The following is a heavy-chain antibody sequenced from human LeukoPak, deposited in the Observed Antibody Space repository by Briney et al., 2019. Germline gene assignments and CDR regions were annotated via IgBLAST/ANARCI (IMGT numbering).Heavy chain of an antibody. CDR3: ARDWSGDIVAATAFDY. V-gene: IGHV1-18*04. D-gene: IGHD6-13*01. CDR1: GYTFTSYG. Sequence: GASVKVSCKASGYTFTSYGISWVRQAPGQRLEWMGWISAYNGNTNYAQKLQGRVTMTTDTSTSTAYMELRSLRSDDTAVYYCARDWSGDIVAATAFDYWGQGTLVTVSS. J-gene: IGHJ4*02. CDR2: ISAYNGNT.